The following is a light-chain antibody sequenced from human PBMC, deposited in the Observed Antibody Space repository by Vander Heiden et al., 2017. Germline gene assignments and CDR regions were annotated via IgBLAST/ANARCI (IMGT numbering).Light chain of an antibody. Sequence: SYEPTKPPSGAASPGQPASLTCPGVDLGEKYVCRAQLKPGHSPGLVIDQHTKRPSGIPARFSGSNSGTTATLTTRGTQAMDEADYYCQTWDSSTVVFGGGTKLTVL. CDR2: QHT. J-gene: IGLJ2*01. CDR1: DLGEKY. V-gene: IGLV3-1*01. CDR3: QTWDSSTVV.